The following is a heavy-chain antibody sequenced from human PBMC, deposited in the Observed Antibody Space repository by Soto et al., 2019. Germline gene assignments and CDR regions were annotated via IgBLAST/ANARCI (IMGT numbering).Heavy chain of an antibody. D-gene: IGHD6-13*01. V-gene: IGHV3-23*01. J-gene: IGHJ6*02. CDR3: AKDGTAAGIHYYGMDV. CDR1: GFTFSSYG. Sequence: GGSLRLSCAASGFTFSSYGMSWVRHSPGKGLEWVSTIARGGGSTYYADSVKGRFTISRDNSKNTLSLQMNSLRAEDTGVYYCAKDGTAAGIHYYGMDVWGQGTTVTVSS. CDR2: IARGGGST.